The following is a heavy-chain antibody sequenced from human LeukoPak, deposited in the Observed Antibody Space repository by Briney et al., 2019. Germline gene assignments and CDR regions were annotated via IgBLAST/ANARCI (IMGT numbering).Heavy chain of an antibody. V-gene: IGHV3-30*02. D-gene: IGHD6-19*01. CDR2: IRYDGSNK. J-gene: IGHJ6*04. CDR1: GFTFSSYG. CDR3: AKDPVAVAGTSMDV. Sequence: TGGSLRLSCAASGFTFSSYGMHWVRQAPGKGLEWVAFIRYDGSNKFYTDSVKGRFTISRDNSKNTLYLQMNSLRAEDTAVYYGAKDPVAVAGTSMDVWGKRDPGTVSS.